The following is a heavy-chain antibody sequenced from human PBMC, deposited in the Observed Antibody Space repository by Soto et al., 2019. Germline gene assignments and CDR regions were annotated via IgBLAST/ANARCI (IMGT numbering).Heavy chain of an antibody. CDR3: ARPPNPWEPYAFHI. J-gene: IGHJ3*02. V-gene: IGHV1-2*04. Sequence: ALVKVSCKASGYTFTAYYIHWLRQAPGQGLEWMGWVNPHSGATVFAQKFLGSVTLTTDTSINTAYMELTSLTSDDTALYYCARPPNPWEPYAFHIWGHGTLVTVSS. D-gene: IGHD1-26*01. CDR1: GYTFTAYY. CDR2: VNPHSGAT.